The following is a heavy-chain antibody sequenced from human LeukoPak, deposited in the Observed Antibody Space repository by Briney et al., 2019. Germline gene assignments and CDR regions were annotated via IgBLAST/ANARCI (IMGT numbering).Heavy chain of an antibody. CDR1: GGSFSDYY. V-gene: IGHV4-34*01. CDR2: INHSGTT. Sequence: SETLSLTCAVYGGSFSDYYWSWIRQPPGKGLEWIGEINHSGTTNYSPSLKSRVSISVDKTKNQFSLKLNSVTAADAAMYYCASHYSSGSYRYTGSFDSWGQGMLVNVSS. J-gene: IGHJ4*02. CDR3: ASHYSSGSYRYTGSFDS. D-gene: IGHD3-16*02.